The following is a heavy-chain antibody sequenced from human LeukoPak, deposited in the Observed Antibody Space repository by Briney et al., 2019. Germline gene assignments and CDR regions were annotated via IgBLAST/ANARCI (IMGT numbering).Heavy chain of an antibody. D-gene: IGHD2-2*01. CDR3: ARTTEGYCSSTSCYGFSYSYYMDV. V-gene: IGHV4-39*07. J-gene: IGHJ6*03. CDR2: IFYSGST. CDR1: SGSISTSNYY. Sequence: SETLSLTCTVSSGSISTSNYYWGWVRQPPGKALEWIGNIFYSGSTYYSPSLKSRVTISLDTSRNQFSLKLNSVTAADTAVYYCARTTEGYCSSTSCYGFSYSYYMDVWGKGTTVTISS.